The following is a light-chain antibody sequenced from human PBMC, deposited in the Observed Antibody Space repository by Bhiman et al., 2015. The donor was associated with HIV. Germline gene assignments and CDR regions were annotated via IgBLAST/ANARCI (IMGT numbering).Light chain of an antibody. CDR1: GSDVGGYNH. CDR2: DVS. Sequence: QSALTQPASVSGSPGQSITISCTGTGSDVGGYNHVSWYQQHPGKAPKLMIYDVSNRPSGVSNRFSGSKSGNTASLTISGLQAEDEADYYCQVWHSSSDHVVFGGGTKLTVL. CDR3: QVWHSSSDHVV. J-gene: IGLJ2*01. V-gene: IGLV2-14*03.